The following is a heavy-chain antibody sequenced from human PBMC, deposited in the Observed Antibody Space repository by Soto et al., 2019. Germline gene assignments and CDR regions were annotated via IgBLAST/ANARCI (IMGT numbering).Heavy chain of an antibody. Sequence: ETLSLTCTVSGGSISSSSYYWGWIRQPPGKGLEWIGGIYYSGSTYYNPSLKSRVTISVDTSKNQFSLKLSSVTAADTAVYYCARIAVAGTAVNWFDPWGQGTLVTVSS. D-gene: IGHD6-19*01. J-gene: IGHJ5*02. CDR2: IYYSGST. CDR1: GGSISSSSYY. CDR3: ARIAVAGTAVNWFDP. V-gene: IGHV4-39*01.